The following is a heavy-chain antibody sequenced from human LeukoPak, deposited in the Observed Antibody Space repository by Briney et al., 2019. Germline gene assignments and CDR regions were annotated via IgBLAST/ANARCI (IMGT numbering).Heavy chain of an antibody. J-gene: IGHJ4*02. CDR2: IYPGDSDT. D-gene: IGHD3-10*01. V-gene: IGHV5-51*01. CDR3: ARQGSLDY. Sequence: PGESLKISCKGSGYTFTNYWIGWVRQMPGKGLEFMGIIYPGDSDTRYSPSFQGQVTISVDKSINTAYLQWSSLEASDTAMYYCARQGSLDYWGQGTLVTVSS. CDR1: GYTFTNYW.